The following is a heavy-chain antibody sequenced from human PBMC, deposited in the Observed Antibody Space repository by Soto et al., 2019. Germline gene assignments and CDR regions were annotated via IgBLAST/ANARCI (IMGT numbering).Heavy chain of an antibody. V-gene: IGHV5-51*01. J-gene: IGHJ6*02. Sequence: GESLKISCKGSGYGFTSYWIGWVRQMPGKGLEWMGIIYPGDSDTRYSPSFQGQVTISADKSISTAYLQWSSLKASDTAMYYCARHYCSSTSCYPVYYYYYGMDVWGQGTTVTVSS. CDR3: ARHYCSSTSCYPVYYYYYGMDV. D-gene: IGHD2-2*01. CDR2: IYPGDSDT. CDR1: GYGFTSYW.